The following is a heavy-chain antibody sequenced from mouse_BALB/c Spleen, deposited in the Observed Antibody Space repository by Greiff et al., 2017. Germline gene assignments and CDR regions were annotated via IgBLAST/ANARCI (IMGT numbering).Heavy chain of an antibody. V-gene: IGHV4-2*02. D-gene: IGHD1-3*01. Sequence: EVKLLESGGGLVQPGGSLNLSCAASGFDFSRYWMSWARQAPGKGQEWIGEINPGSSTINYTPSLKDKFIISRDNAKNTLYLQMSKVRSEDTALYYCARLGSSWYFDVWGAGTTVTVSS. J-gene: IGHJ1*01. CDR1: GFDFSRYW. CDR3: ARLGSSWYFDV. CDR2: INPGSSTI.